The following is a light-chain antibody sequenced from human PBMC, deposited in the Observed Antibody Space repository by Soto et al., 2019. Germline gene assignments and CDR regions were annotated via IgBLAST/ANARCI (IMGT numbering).Light chain of an antibody. CDR1: SSDVGGYHS. CDR3: SSYTRSGTLGV. J-gene: IGLJ1*01. V-gene: IGLV2-14*01. Sequence: QSVLTQPASVSGSPEQSITISYTGTSSDVGGYHSVSWYQQHPDKAPKLMIYEVSNRPSGVSNRFSGSKSGNTASLTISGLQAEDEADYYCSSYTRSGTLGVFGTGTKLTVL. CDR2: EVS.